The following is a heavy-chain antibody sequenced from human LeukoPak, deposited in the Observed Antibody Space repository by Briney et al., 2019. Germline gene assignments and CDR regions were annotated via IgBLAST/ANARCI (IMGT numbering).Heavy chain of an antibody. Sequence: AGGSLRLSCAASGFTFSSYAMSWVRQAPGKGLEWVSAISGSGGSTYYADSVKGRFTISRDNSKNTLYLQMNSLRAEDTAVYYCAKDDARWEGYYFDYWGQGTLVTVSS. D-gene: IGHD1-26*01. CDR3: AKDDARWEGYYFDY. V-gene: IGHV3-23*01. J-gene: IGHJ4*02. CDR1: GFTFSSYA. CDR2: ISGSGGST.